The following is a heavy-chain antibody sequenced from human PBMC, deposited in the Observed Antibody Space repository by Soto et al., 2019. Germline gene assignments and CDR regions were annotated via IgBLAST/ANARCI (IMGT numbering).Heavy chain of an antibody. J-gene: IGHJ5*02. CDR3: ARDSEVGVVIIPGWFDP. Sequence: ESGGGLVQPGGSLRLSCAASGFTFSSYSMNWVRQAPGMGLEWVSYISSSSSTIYYADSVKGRFTISRDNAKNSLYLQMNSLRDEDTAVYYCARDSEVGVVIIPGWFDPWGQGTLVTVSS. D-gene: IGHD3-3*01. V-gene: IGHV3-48*02. CDR1: GFTFSSYS. CDR2: ISSSSSTI.